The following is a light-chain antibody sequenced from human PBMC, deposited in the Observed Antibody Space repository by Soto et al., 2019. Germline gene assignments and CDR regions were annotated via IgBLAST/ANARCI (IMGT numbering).Light chain of an antibody. CDR2: EVT. CDR1: SSDVGSYNR. J-gene: IGLJ2*01. V-gene: IGLV2-18*02. Sequence: QSVLTQPPSVSGSPGQSVTISCTGTSSDVGSYNRVSWYQQPPGTAPKLMIYEVTNRPSGVPDRFSASKSGNTASLTISGLQAEDEAYYYCSSYTSSSAFVVFGGGTKLTVL. CDR3: SSYTSSSAFVV.